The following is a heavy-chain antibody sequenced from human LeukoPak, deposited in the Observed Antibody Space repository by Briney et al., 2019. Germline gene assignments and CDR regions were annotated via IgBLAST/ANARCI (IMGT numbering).Heavy chain of an antibody. CDR2: IIPIFGTA. CDR3: AKEVAGDYYGMDV. D-gene: IGHD6-19*01. CDR1: GGTFSSYA. J-gene: IGHJ6*02. V-gene: IGHV1-69*13. Sequence: ASVKVSCTASGGTFSSYAISCVRQAPGQGLEWMGGIIPIFGTANYAQKFQGRVTITADESTSTAYMELSSLRSEDTAVYYCAKEVAGDYYGMDVWGQGTTVTVSS.